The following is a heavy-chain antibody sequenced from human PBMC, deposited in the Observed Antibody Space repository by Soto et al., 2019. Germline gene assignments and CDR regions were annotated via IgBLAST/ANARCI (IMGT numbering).Heavy chain of an antibody. J-gene: IGHJ6*02. V-gene: IGHV5-51*01. CDR1: GYSFTSYW. CDR3: ATTGYYDSSGYRNYGMDV. D-gene: IGHD3-22*01. Sequence: GESLKISCKGSGYSFTSYWICWVLRMHGKGLDWMGIIYPGDSDTRYSPSFQGQVTISADKSISTAYLQWSSLKASDTAMYYCATTGYYDSSGYRNYGMDVWGQGTTVTVYS. CDR2: IYPGDSDT.